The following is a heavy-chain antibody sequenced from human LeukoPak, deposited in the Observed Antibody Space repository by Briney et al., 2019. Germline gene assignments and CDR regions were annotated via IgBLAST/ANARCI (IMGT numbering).Heavy chain of an antibody. CDR3: ARGDYYGSGSYSH. J-gene: IGHJ4*02. CDR1: GGSISSGGYS. Sequence: SQTLSLTCAVSGGSISSGGYSWSWIRQPPGKGLEWIGYIYHSGSTYYNPSLKSRVTISVDRSKNQFSLKLSSVTAVDTAVYYCARGDYYGSGSYSHWGQGTLVTVSS. D-gene: IGHD3-10*01. CDR2: IYHSGST. V-gene: IGHV4-30-2*01.